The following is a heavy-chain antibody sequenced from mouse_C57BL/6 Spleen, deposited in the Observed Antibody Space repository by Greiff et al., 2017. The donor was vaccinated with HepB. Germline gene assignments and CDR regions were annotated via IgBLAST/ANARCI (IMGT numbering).Heavy chain of an antibody. J-gene: IGHJ2*01. Sequence: EVMLVESGGGLVKPGGSLKLSCAASGFTFSDYGMHWVRQAPEKGLEWVAYISSGSSTIYYADTVKGRFTISRVNAKNTLFLQMTSLRSEDTAMYYCARGRSYGSSPDYWGQGTTLTVSS. D-gene: IGHD1-1*01. CDR1: GFTFSDYG. V-gene: IGHV5-17*01. CDR3: ARGRSYGSSPDY. CDR2: ISSGSSTI.